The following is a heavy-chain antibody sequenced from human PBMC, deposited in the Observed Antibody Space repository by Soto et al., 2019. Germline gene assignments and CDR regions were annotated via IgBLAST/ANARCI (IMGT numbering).Heavy chain of an antibody. CDR1: GGPITSGGYS. V-gene: IGHV4-30-2*01. Sequence: SLTCAVSGGPITSGGYSWSWIRQPPGKGLEWIGYIYHSGGTYYNPSLKSRVTLPIDRTKKQFSLKLKSVTAADTAVYFCARTMTTSGWFDPWGQGTLVTVSS. J-gene: IGHJ5*02. D-gene: IGHD4-17*01. CDR2: IYHSGGT. CDR3: ARTMTTSGWFDP.